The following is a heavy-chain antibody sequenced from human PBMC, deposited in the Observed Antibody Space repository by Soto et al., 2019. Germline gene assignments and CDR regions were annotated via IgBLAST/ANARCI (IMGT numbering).Heavy chain of an antibody. CDR1: GYTFTSYA. V-gene: IGHV1-3*01. D-gene: IGHD6-19*01. J-gene: IGHJ4*02. Sequence: ASVKVSCKASGYTFTSYAMHWVRQAPGQRLEWMGWINAGNGNTKCSQKFQGRVTITRDTSASTAYMELSSLRSEDTAVYYCARDRPSIAVAGLFDYWAQGTLVPVS. CDR3: ARDRPSIAVAGLFDY. CDR2: INAGNGNT.